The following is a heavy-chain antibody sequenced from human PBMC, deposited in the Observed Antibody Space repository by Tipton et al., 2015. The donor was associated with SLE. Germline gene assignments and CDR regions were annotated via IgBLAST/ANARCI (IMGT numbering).Heavy chain of an antibody. Sequence: TLSLTCAVSGYSITSGFLWDWIRQPPGKGLEWIGSFRHSGNTYYNPSLKSRLTLSVDTSENHFSLSLNSVTAADTAVYYCARHYDDGGGAGGFHVWGQGAMVTVSS. V-gene: IGHV4-38-2*01. D-gene: IGHD2-8*02. CDR3: ARHYDDGGGAGGFHV. CDR2: FRHSGNT. CDR1: GYSITSGFL. J-gene: IGHJ3*01.